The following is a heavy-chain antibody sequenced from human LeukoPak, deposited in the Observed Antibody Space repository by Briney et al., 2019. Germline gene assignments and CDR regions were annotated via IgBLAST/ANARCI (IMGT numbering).Heavy chain of an antibody. D-gene: IGHD3-3*01. CDR3: ARIWSGITIFGVAPYYFDY. J-gene: IGHJ4*02. CDR1: GYSFATYW. Sequence: GESLKISCKGSGYSFATYWIGWVRQMPGKGLERMGIIYPGDSDTRYGPSFQGQVTVSADKSISTAYLQWSSLKASDTAVYYCARIWSGITIFGVAPYYFDYWGQGTLVTVSS. V-gene: IGHV5-51*01. CDR2: IYPGDSDT.